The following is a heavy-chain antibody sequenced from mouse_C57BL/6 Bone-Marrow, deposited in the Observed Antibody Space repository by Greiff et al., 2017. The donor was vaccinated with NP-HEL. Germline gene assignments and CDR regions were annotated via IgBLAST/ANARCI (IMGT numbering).Heavy chain of an antibody. V-gene: IGHV14-4*01. CDR2: IDPENGDT. Sequence: VQLQQSGAELVRPGASVKLSCTASGFNIKDDYMHWVKQRPEQGLEWIGWIDPENGDTEYASKFQGKATITADTSSNTAYLQLSSLTSQDTAVYYCTQPLSNYPGWFAYWGQGTLVTVSA. CDR1: GFNIKDDY. J-gene: IGHJ3*01. D-gene: IGHD2-5*01. CDR3: TQPLSNYPGWFAY.